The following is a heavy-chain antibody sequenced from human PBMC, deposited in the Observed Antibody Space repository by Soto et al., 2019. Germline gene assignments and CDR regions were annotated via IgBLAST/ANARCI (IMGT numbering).Heavy chain of an antibody. CDR1: GFTFSSYA. D-gene: IGHD6-19*01. Sequence: HPGGSLRLSCAASGFTFSSYAMSWVRQAPGKGLEWVSAISGSGGSTYYADSVKGRFTISRGNSKNTLYLQMNSLRAEDTAVYYWAKGLPLAVAGTFGYWGQGTLVTVSS. V-gene: IGHV3-23*01. J-gene: IGHJ4*02. CDR2: ISGSGGST. CDR3: AKGLPLAVAGTFGY.